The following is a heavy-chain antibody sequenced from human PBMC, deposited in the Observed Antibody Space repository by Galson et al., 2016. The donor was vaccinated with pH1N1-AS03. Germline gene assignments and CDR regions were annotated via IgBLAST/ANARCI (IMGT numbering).Heavy chain of an antibody. CDR3: ARQVQTPGYFDY. CDR1: GYSFSSDW. V-gene: IGHV5-51*01. Sequence: QSGAEVKQPGESLRISCKGSGYSFSSDWIAWVRQMPGKGLEWMGIIYPADSDTRYSPSFQGQVTFSVDRTISTAYLQWSSLKASDTAVYFCARQVQTPGYFDYWGQGTLVTVSS. CDR2: IYPADSDT. J-gene: IGHJ4*02. D-gene: IGHD1-1*01.